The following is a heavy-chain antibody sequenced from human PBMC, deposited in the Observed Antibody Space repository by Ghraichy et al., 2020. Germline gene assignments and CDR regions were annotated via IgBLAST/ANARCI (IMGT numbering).Heavy chain of an antibody. V-gene: IGHV4-59*01. J-gene: IGHJ4*02. D-gene: IGHD3/OR15-3a*01. CDR3: AGTVDYWTGSPFDD. CDR1: GGSINRYY. Sequence: ESLNISCTVSGGSINRYYWSWIRQPPGKGLEWIGYISDSGSTKYNPSLKSRVTMALDTSKSHFSLKVTSVTAADTAVYYCAGTVDYWTGSPFDDWGQGTLVTVSS. CDR2: ISDSGST.